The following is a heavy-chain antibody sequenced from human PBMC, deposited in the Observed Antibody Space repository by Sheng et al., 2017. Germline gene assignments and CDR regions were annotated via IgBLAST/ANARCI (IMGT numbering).Heavy chain of an antibody. V-gene: IGHV3-21*01. CDR2: ISGRSGSI. D-gene: IGHD1-26*01. Sequence: EQLVESGGGLVKPGGSLRLSCAASNFVFSAYTMNWFRQAPGKGLEWVSSISGRSGSIYHADSVKGRFTISRDNAKNSLYLQMDSLRAEDTAVYYCARGDLLDWGQGTLVTVSS. CDR1: NFVFSAYT. J-gene: IGHJ4*02. CDR3: ARGDLLD.